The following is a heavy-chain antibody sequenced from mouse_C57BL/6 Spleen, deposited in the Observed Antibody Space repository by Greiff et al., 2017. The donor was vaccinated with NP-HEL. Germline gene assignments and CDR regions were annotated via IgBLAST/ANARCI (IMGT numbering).Heavy chain of an antibody. J-gene: IGHJ4*01. CDR1: GYTFTSYW. V-gene: IGHV1-74*01. D-gene: IGHD2-4*01. CDR3: AIDYDYDEDGLYYAMDY. Sequence: QVQLQQPGAELVKPGASVKVSCKASGYTFTSYWMHWVKQRPGQGLEWIGRIHPSDSDTNYNHKFKGKATLTVDKSSSTAYMQLSSLTSEDSAVYYCAIDYDYDEDGLYYAMDYWGQGTSVTVSS. CDR2: IHPSDSDT.